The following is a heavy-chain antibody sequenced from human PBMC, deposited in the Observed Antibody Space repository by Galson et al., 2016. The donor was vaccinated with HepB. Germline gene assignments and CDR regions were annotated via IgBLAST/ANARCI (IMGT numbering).Heavy chain of an antibody. V-gene: IGHV3-30*03. CDR2: ISYDAKNV. Sequence: SLRLSCAGSGFSLSNSAMHWVRQAPGKGLEWVAKISYDAKNVYYAESLRGRSAISRDYSKNALYLEINSLRVADTAVYYCAADATTIVTAFDYWGQGTLVTVSS. CDR1: GFSLSNSA. CDR3: AADATTIVTAFDY. J-gene: IGHJ4*02. D-gene: IGHD2/OR15-2a*01.